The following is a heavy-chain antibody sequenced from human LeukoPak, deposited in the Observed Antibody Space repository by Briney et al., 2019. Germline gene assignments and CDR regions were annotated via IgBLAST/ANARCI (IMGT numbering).Heavy chain of an antibody. Sequence: SETLSLTCTVSGGSISSSSYYWGWIRQPPGKGLEWIGSIYYSGSTYYNPSLKSRVTISVDTSKNQFSLKLSSVTAADTAVYFCARSRDGYKFWMYYFDYWGQGTLVTVSS. V-gene: IGHV4-39*07. D-gene: IGHD5-24*01. CDR2: IYYSGST. CDR3: ARSRDGYKFWMYYFDY. CDR1: GGSISSSSYY. J-gene: IGHJ4*02.